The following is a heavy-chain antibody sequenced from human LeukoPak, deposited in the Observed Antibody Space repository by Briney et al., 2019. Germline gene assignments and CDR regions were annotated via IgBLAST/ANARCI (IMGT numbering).Heavy chain of an antibody. V-gene: IGHV4-30-4*01. Sequence: SQTLSLTCTVSGGSISSGDYYWSWIRQPPGKGLEWIGYIYYSGSTYYNPSLKSRVTISVDTSKNHFSLTLSSVTAADTAVYYCARRIHYGDLYFDYWGQGTLVTVSS. CDR1: GGSISSGDYY. CDR2: IYYSGST. J-gene: IGHJ4*02. CDR3: ARRIHYGDLYFDY. D-gene: IGHD4-17*01.